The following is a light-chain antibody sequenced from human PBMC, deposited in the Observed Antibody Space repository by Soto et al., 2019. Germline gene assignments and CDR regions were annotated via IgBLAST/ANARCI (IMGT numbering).Light chain of an antibody. J-gene: IGLJ2*01. CDR2: EAT. V-gene: IGLV2-23*01. CDR1: SSDVGSSNL. CDR3: QVWDSYSDHVV. Sequence: QSALAQPASVSGSPGQSITISCTGTSSDVGSSNLVSWYQQYPGKAPKLIIYEATKRPSGVSNRFSGSKSGNAASLTISRVDAGDEADYFCQVWDSYSDHVVFGGGTKLTVL.